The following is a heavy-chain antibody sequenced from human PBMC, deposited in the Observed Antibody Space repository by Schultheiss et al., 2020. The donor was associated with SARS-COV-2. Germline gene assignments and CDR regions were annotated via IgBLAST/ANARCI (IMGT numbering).Heavy chain of an antibody. CDR3: TRDRTIGSSYYGMDV. J-gene: IGHJ6*02. Sequence: GGSLRLSCAASGFTFSSYGMHWVRQAPGKGLAWVAVISYDGSNKYSADSVKGRFTISRDNSKNTLYLQMNSLKTEDTAVYYCTRDRTIGSSYYGMDVWGQGTTVTVSS. CDR2: ISYDGSNK. CDR1: GFTFSSYG. V-gene: IGHV3-30*12. D-gene: IGHD2-2*01.